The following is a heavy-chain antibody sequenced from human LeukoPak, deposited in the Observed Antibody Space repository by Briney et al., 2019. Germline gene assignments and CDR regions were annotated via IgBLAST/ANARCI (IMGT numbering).Heavy chain of an antibody. V-gene: IGHV3-74*01. D-gene: IGHD3-10*01. CDR2: INSDGSST. CDR1: GFTFGSYW. CDR3: ARDPQLLWFGETFDY. J-gene: IGHJ4*02. Sequence: GGSLRLSCAASGFTFGSYWMHWVRQAPGKGLVWVSRINSDGSSTSYADSVKGRFTISRDNAKSSLYLQMNSLRAEDTAVYYCARDPQLLWFGETFDYWGQGTLVTVSS.